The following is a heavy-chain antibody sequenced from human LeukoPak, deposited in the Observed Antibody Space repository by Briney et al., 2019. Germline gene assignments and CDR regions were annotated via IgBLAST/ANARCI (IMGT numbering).Heavy chain of an antibody. CDR2: IRYDGSNK. D-gene: IGHD3-10*01. CDR3: AKDRGPFGEFLFDY. V-gene: IGHV3-30*02. CDR1: GFTFSSYG. J-gene: IGHJ4*02. Sequence: GGSLRLSCAASGFTFSSYGMHWVRQAPGKGLEWVAFIRYDGSNKYYADSVKGRFSISRDNSKNTLYLQMNSLRAEDTAVYYCAKDRGPFGEFLFDYWGQGTLVTVSS.